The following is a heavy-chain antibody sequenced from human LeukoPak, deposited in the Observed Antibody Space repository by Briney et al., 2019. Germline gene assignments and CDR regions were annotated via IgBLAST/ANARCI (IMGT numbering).Heavy chain of an antibody. CDR3: ARGGGKVTIFGVVIIVGIDY. Sequence: AASVKVSCKASGYTFTSYYMHWVRQAPGQGLEWMGGIIPIFGTANYAQKFQGRVTITADESTSTAYMELSSLRSEDTAVYYCARGGGKVTIFGVVIIVGIDYWGQGTLVTVSS. CDR1: GYTFTSYY. V-gene: IGHV1-69*13. D-gene: IGHD3-3*01. J-gene: IGHJ4*02. CDR2: IIPIFGTA.